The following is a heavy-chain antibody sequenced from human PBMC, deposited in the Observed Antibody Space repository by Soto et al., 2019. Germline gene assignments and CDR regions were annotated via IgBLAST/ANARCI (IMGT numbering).Heavy chain of an antibody. D-gene: IGHD6-6*01. J-gene: IGHJ4*02. Sequence: GGSLRLSCAASGFTFSSYGMHWVRQAPGKGLEWVAVISYDGSNKYYADSVKGRFTISRDNSKNTLYLQMNSLRAEDTAVYYCAKERVFVWVSSAFDYWGQGTLVTVSS. CDR2: ISYDGSNK. V-gene: IGHV3-30*18. CDR3: AKERVFVWVSSAFDY. CDR1: GFTFSSYG.